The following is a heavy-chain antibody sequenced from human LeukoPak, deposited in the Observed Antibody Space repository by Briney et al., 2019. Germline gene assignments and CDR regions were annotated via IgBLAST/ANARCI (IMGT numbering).Heavy chain of an antibody. V-gene: IGHV4-59*01. D-gene: IGHD3-10*01. CDR2: IYYSGST. CDR3: ARVTFYYGSGRYYFDH. Sequence: PSETLSLTCTVSGGSMKNYYGSWIRQPPGKGLEWIGYIYYSGSTNYNPSLKSRVTISVDTSKNPFSLKLSSVTAADTAVYYCARVTFYYGSGRYYFDHWGQGTLVTVSS. CDR1: GGSMKNYY. J-gene: IGHJ4*02.